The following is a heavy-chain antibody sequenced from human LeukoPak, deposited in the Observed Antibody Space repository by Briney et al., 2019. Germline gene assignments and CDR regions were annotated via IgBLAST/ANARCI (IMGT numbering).Heavy chain of an antibody. V-gene: IGHV3-74*01. CDR2: INSDGSST. D-gene: IGHD3-22*01. Sequence: GGSLRLSCAASGFTFSSYWMHWVRQAPGKGLVWVSRINSDGSSTSYADSVKGRFTISRDNAKNTLYLQMNSLRAEDTAVYYCAKDRYYYDSSGYYFLSAFDIWGQGTMVTVSS. CDR3: AKDRYYYDSSGYYFLSAFDI. CDR1: GFTFSSYW. J-gene: IGHJ3*02.